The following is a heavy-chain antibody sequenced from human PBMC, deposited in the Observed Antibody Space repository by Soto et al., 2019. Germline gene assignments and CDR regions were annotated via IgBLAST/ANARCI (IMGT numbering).Heavy chain of an antibody. CDR3: AREFANGRGYSDAQGGSNWFDP. CDR1: GGTFSSYA. D-gene: IGHD5-18*01. CDR2: IIPIFGTA. Sequence: QVQLVQSGAEVKKPGSSVKVSCKASGGTFSSYAISWVRQAPGQGLEWMGGIIPIFGTANYAQKFQGRVTITADESTSTAYMELSSLRSEDTAVYYCAREFANGRGYSDAQGGSNWFDPWGQGTLVTVSS. V-gene: IGHV1-69*12. J-gene: IGHJ5*02.